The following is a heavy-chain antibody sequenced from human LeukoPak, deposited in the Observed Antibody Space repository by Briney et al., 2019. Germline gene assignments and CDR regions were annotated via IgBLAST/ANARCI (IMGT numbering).Heavy chain of an antibody. Sequence: PSETLSPTCAVSGGSISSSNWWSWVRQPPGKGLEWIGEINHSGSTNYNPSLKSRVTISVDTSENQFSLKLSSVTAADTAVYYCARLPSGTMIGPELVDYWGQGTLVTVSS. CDR1: GGSISSSNW. V-gene: IGHV4-4*02. CDR3: ARLPSGTMIGPELVDY. CDR2: INHSGST. D-gene: IGHD3-22*01. J-gene: IGHJ4*02.